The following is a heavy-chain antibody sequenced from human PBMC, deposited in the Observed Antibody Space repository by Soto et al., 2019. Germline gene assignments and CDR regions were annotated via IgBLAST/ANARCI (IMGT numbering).Heavy chain of an antibody. CDR1: GFSISGYA. CDR3: ARDMIRGSNFNYYMDL. V-gene: IGHV3-48*01. Sequence: EVQLVESGGGLVPPGGSLRLSCSASGFSISGYALNWVRQAPGKGPEWVSYISSSSSAIDYAGSVKGRISISRDNGKNSLYLQMNSLRAADTALYYCARDMIRGSNFNYYMDLWGKGTTVTVSS. J-gene: IGHJ6*03. CDR2: ISSSSSAI. D-gene: IGHD3-16*01.